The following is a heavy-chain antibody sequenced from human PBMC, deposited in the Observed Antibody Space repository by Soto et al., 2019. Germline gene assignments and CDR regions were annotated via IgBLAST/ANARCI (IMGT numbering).Heavy chain of an antibody. V-gene: IGHV1-3*01. D-gene: IGHD3-3*01. CDR1: GYTFTSYG. Sequence: ASVKVSCKASGYTFTSYGMNWVRQAPGRGLEWMGWINPGNGNTKYSQKFQGRVIIERDTSASTAYMELSSLRSEDTAVYYCARVGAPTYYDFWSGSPYYYYYGMDVWGKGTTVTVSS. J-gene: IGHJ6*04. CDR3: ARVGAPTYYDFWSGSPYYYYYGMDV. CDR2: INPGNGNT.